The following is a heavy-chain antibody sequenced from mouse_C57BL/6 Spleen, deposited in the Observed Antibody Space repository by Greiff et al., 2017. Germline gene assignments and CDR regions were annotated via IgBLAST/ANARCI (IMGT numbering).Heavy chain of an antibody. Sequence: QVQLQQPGTELVKPGASVKLSCKASGYTFTSYWMHWVKQRPGQGLEWIGNINPSNGGTNYNEKFKSKATLPVDKSSSTAYLQLSSLTSENLAVDYCARYPSGYGSSYGYFDVWGTGTTVTVAA. V-gene: IGHV1-53*01. CDR2: INPSNGGT. D-gene: IGHD1-1*01. J-gene: IGHJ1*03. CDR3: ARYPSGYGSSYGYFDV. CDR1: GYTFTSYW.